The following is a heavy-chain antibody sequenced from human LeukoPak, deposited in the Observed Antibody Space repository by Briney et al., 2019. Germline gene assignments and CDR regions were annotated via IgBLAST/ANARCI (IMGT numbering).Heavy chain of an antibody. D-gene: IGHD1-26*01. Sequence: PGGSLRLSCAASGFTFSSYAMHWVRQAPGKGLEYVSAISSNGGSTYYANSVKGRFTISRDNSKNTLCLQMGSLRAEDMAVYYCARVLAPSIVGAFPTIVYGGEGTLVTVPS. CDR2: ISSNGGST. CDR3: ARVLAPSIVGAFPTIVY. V-gene: IGHV3-64*01. J-gene: IGHJ4*02. CDR1: GFTFSSYA.